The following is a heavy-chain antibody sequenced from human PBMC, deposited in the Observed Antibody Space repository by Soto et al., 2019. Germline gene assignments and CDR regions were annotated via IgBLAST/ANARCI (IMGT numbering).Heavy chain of an antibody. CDR2: IKQDGNEK. D-gene: IGHD5-12*01. J-gene: IGHJ4*02. V-gene: IGHV3-7*01. CDR1: GFTFSSYW. Sequence: PGGSLRLSCAASGFTFSSYWMSWVRQAPGKGLEWVANIKQDGNEKSYVDSVKGRFTISRDNAKNSLYLQMSSLRVEDTAVYYCARVGVATRVEDSWGQGTLGTVSS. CDR3: ARVGVATRVEDS.